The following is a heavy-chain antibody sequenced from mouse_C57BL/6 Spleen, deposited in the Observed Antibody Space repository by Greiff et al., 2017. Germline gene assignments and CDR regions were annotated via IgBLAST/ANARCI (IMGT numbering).Heavy chain of an antibody. Sequence: QVQLQQPGAELVMPGASVKLSCKASGYTFTSYWMHWVKQRPGQGLEWIGEIDPSDSYTNYNQKFKGKSTLTVDKSSSTAYMQLSSLTSEDSAVYYCARRDYYGSSYGDYFDYWGQGTTLTVSS. V-gene: IGHV1-69*01. CDR2: IDPSDSYT. D-gene: IGHD1-1*01. CDR1: GYTFTSYW. CDR3: ARRDYYGSSYGDYFDY. J-gene: IGHJ2*01.